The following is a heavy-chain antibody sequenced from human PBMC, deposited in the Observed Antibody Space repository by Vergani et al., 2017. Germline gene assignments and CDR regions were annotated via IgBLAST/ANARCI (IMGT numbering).Heavy chain of an antibody. Sequence: QLQLQESGSGLVKPSQTLSLTCAVSGGSISSGGYSWSWIRQPPGKGLEWIGYIYHSGSTYYNPSLKSRVTISVDRSKNQFSLKLSSVTAADTAVYYCAIGSSIAARPFNYMDVWGKGTTVTVSS. CDR2: IYHSGST. J-gene: IGHJ6*03. CDR1: GGSISSGGYS. V-gene: IGHV4-30-2*01. D-gene: IGHD6-6*01. CDR3: AIGSSIAARPFNYMDV.